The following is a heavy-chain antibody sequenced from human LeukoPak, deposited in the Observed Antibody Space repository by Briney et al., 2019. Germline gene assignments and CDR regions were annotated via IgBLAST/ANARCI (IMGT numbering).Heavy chain of an antibody. J-gene: IGHJ6*02. CDR3: TRDRDYYDFWSGFHGHYYYGMDV. CDR2: IRSKAYGGTT. CDR1: GFTFGDYA. D-gene: IGHD3-3*01. Sequence: PGGSLRPSCTASGFTFGDYAMSWVRQAPGKGLEWVGFIRSKAYGGTTEYAASVKGRFTISRDDSKSIAYLQMNSLKTEDTAVYYCTRDRDYYDFWSGFHGHYYYGMDVWGQGTTVTVSS. V-gene: IGHV3-49*04.